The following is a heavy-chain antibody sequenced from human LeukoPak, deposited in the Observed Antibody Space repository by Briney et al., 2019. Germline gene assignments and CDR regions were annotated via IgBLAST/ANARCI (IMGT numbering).Heavy chain of an antibody. Sequence: GGSLRLSCAASGFTFSSYSMNWVRQAPGKGLEWVSVIYSGGSTYYADSVKGRFTISRDNSKNTLYLQMNSLRAEDTAVYYCASGNGVITMIVSYWGQGTLVTVSS. V-gene: IGHV3-66*01. CDR2: IYSGGST. D-gene: IGHD3-22*01. CDR1: GFTFSSYS. CDR3: ASGNGVITMIVSY. J-gene: IGHJ4*02.